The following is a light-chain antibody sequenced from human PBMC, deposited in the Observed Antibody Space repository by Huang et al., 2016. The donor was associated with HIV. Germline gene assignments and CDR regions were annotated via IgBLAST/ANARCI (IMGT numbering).Light chain of an antibody. CDR1: QSVNSN. CDR3: QQYNNWPPYT. J-gene: IGKJ2*01. CDR2: GAS. Sequence: EIVMTQSPATLSVSPGERATLSCRASQSVNSNLAWYQQQPGQAPRLLLYGASTRATDIPARFSGSGSGTKFTLTISSLQSEDFAVYYCQQYNNWPPYTFGQGTKLEIK. V-gene: IGKV3-15*01.